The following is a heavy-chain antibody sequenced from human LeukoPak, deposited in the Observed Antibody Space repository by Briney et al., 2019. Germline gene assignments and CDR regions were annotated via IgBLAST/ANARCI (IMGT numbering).Heavy chain of an antibody. Sequence: GGSLRLSCTASGFSLSKVWMSWVRQAPGKGLEWVGHIKTKTDGGTTEYAAPVRGRFTISRDDSEDTLYLQMNSLKIEDTAVYYCTTVDYGDLTPAASIDYWGQGTLVTVSS. V-gene: IGHV3-15*01. D-gene: IGHD4-17*01. CDR2: IKTKTDGGTT. J-gene: IGHJ4*02. CDR3: TTVDYGDLTPAASIDY. CDR1: GFSLSKVW.